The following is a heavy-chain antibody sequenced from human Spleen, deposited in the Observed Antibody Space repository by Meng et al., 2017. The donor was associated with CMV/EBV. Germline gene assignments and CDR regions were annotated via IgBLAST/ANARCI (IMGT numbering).Heavy chain of an antibody. CDR1: GDSVSSNSAA. CDR2: TYYRSKWYN. V-gene: IGHV6-1*01. CDR3: ARGQPKSTWIHLLYFDY. J-gene: IGHJ4*02. Sequence: SQTLSLTCAISGDSVSSNSAAWNWIRQSPSRGLEWLGRTYYRSKWYNDYAVSVKSRITINPDTSKNQFSLQLNSVTPEDTAVYYCARGQPKSTWIHLLYFDYWGQGTLVTVSS. D-gene: IGHD5-18*01.